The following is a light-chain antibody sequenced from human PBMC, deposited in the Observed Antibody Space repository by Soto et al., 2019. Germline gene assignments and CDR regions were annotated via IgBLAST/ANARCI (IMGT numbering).Light chain of an antibody. CDR2: GAS. CDR3: QQYNNWPET. Sequence: EIVMTQSPATLSVSPGERATLSCRASQSVSSNLAWYQQKPGQAPRLLIYGASTRATGIPARFSGSGSGTEFTLTISSLQSEDFAVYYWQQYNNWPETFGQGTKV. CDR1: QSVSSN. J-gene: IGKJ1*01. V-gene: IGKV3-15*01.